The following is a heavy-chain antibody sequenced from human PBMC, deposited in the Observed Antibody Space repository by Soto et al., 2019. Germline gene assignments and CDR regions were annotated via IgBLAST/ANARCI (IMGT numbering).Heavy chain of an antibody. V-gene: IGHV1-3*01. D-gene: IGHD1-20*01. J-gene: IGHJ3*02. CDR3: ARSSRGITYAFDI. Sequence: ASVKVSCKASGYTFTSYAMHWVRQAPGQRLEWMGWINAGNGNTKYSQKFQGRVTITRDTSASTAYMELSSLRSEDTAVYYCARSSRGITYAFDIWGQGTMVTVSS. CDR1: GYTFTSYA. CDR2: INAGNGNT.